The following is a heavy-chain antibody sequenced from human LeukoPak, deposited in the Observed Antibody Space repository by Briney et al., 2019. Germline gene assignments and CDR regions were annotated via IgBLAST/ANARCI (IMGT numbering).Heavy chain of an antibody. J-gene: IGHJ6*03. V-gene: IGHV3-20*04. D-gene: IGHD2-21*02. CDR2: INWNGGST. CDR1: GFTFDDHG. Sequence: PGGSLRLSCAASGFTFDDHGMSWVRQAPGKGLEWVSGINWNGGSTGYADSVKGRFTISRDNAKNSLYLQMNSLRAEDTALYYCARLAYCGGDCYSPYYYYYMDVWGKGTTVTVSS. CDR3: ARLAYCGGDCYSPYYYYYMDV.